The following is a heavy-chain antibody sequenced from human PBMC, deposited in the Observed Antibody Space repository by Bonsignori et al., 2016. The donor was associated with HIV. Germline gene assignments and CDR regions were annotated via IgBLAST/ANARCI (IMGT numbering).Heavy chain of an antibody. Sequence: WIRQPPGKGLEWIGYIYYSGSTNYNPSLKSRVTISVDTSKNQFSLKLSSVTAADTAVYYCARDRYSGSYSGYYYMDVWGKGTTVTVSS. V-gene: IGHV4-59*01. CDR2: IYYSGST. J-gene: IGHJ6*03. CDR3: ARDRYSGSYSGYYYMDV. D-gene: IGHD1-26*01.